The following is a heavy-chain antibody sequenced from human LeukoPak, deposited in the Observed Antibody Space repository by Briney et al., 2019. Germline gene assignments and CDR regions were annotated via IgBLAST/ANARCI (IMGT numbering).Heavy chain of an antibody. CDR3: ARESYSSPTEFDY. J-gene: IGHJ4*02. D-gene: IGHD6-13*01. V-gene: IGHV4-61*05. Sequence: SETLSLTCTVSGGSISSSSYYWGWIRQPPGKGLEWIGYIYYSGNTNYNPSLKSRVTMSVDMSKNQFSLRLSSVTAADTAVYYCARESYSSPTEFDYWGQGTQVTVSS. CDR2: IYYSGNT. CDR1: GGSISSSSYY.